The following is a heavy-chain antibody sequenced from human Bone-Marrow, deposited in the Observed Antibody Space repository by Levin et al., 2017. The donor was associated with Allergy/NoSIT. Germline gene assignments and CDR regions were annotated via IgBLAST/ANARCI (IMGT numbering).Heavy chain of an antibody. V-gene: IGHV3-43D*03. CDR1: GFTFDDYA. D-gene: IGHD4-17*01. J-gene: IGHJ4*02. CDR2: ISWDGGST. Sequence: TGESLKISCAASGFTFDDYAMHWVRQAPGKGLEWVSLISWDGGSTYYADSVKGRFTISRDNSKNSLYLQMNSLRAEDTALYYCAKDTGIRADYGDYVFQYWGQGTLVTVSS. CDR3: AKDTGIRADYGDYVFQY.